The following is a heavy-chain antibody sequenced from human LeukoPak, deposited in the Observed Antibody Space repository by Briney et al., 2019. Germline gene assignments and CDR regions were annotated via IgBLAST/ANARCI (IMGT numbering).Heavy chain of an antibody. CDR1: GFTFSSYA. Sequence: GGSLRLSCSASGFTFSSYAMHWVRQAPGKGLEYVSAISSNGGSTYYADSVKGRFTISRDNSKNTLYLQMSSLRAEDTAVYYCVKDPYQEGFTMVRGAFDYWGQGTLVTVSS. CDR2: ISSNGGST. J-gene: IGHJ4*02. CDR3: VKDPYQEGFTMVRGAFDY. V-gene: IGHV3-64D*06. D-gene: IGHD3-10*01.